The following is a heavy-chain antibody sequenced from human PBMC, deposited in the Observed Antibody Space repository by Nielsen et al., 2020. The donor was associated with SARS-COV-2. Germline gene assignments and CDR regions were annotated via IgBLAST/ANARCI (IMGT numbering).Heavy chain of an antibody. CDR3: ARGSGVGPVWDIGYSSFIWFDP. D-gene: IGHD6-13*01. V-gene: IGHV4-61*01. CDR2: IYYSGST. J-gene: IGHJ5*02. CDR1: GGSVSSGSYY. Sequence: SETLSLTCTVSGGSVSSGSYYWSWIRQPPGKGLEWIGYIYYSGSTNYNPSLKSRVTISVDTSKNQFSLKLSSVTAADTAVYYCARGSGVGPVWDIGYSSFIWFDPWGQGTLVTVSS.